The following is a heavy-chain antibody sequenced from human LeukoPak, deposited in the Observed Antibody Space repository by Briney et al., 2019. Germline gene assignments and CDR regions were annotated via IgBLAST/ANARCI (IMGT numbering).Heavy chain of an antibody. CDR3: ASNPNY. J-gene: IGHJ4*02. V-gene: IGHV3-7*02. CDR2: IKQDGSER. CDR1: GFTFGDYW. Sequence: GGSLRLSCAASGFTFGDYWMNWVRQAPGKGLEWVANIKQDGSERYYVDSVKGRFTISRDNAKNSLYLQMNSLRAEDTAVYYCASNPNYWGQGTLVTVSS.